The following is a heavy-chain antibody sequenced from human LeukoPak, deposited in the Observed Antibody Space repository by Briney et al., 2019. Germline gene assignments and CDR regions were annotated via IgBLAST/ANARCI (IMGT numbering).Heavy chain of an antibody. CDR3: AKAFDYYDSSGCPYNWFAP. V-gene: IGHV3-23*01. J-gene: IGHJ5*02. Sequence: GGSLRLSCAASGFTFSSCAMSWVRQAPGKGLEWVSAISGSGGSTYYADSVKGRLTISRDNSKNTLYLQMNSLSAEDTAVYYCAKAFDYYDSSGCPYNWFAPWGQGTLVTVSS. CDR1: GFTFSSCA. D-gene: IGHD3-22*01. CDR2: ISGSGGST.